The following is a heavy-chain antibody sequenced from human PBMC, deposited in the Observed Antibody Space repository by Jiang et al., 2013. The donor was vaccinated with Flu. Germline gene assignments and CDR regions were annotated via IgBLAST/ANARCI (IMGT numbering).Heavy chain of an antibody. CDR2: IYYSGST. CDR3: AGVVVVAAPYFDY. CDR1: GGSISSSSYY. D-gene: IGHD2-15*01. J-gene: IGHJ4*02. V-gene: IGHV4-39*07. Sequence: PSETLSLTCTVSGGSISSSSYYWGWIRQPPGKGLEWIGSIYYSGSTYYNPSLKSRVTISVDTSKNQFSLKLSSVTAADTAVYYCAGVVVVAAPYFDYWGQGTLVTVSS.